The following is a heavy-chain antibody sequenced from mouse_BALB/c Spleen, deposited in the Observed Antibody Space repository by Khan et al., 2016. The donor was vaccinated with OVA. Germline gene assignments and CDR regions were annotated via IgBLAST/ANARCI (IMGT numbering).Heavy chain of an antibody. CDR2: VNPNTGNT. J-gene: IGHJ3*01. Sequence: VQLKQSGPDLVKPGASVKMSCKASGYSFTGYYMNWVKQSHGKSLECIGRVNPNTGNTNYNQKFRGKAILIVDTSSSTAYMELRSLTSEDSAVYYCARGYDFFVYWGQGTLVTVSA. CDR3: ARGYDFFVY. D-gene: IGHD2-14*01. CDR1: GYSFTGYY. V-gene: IGHV1-26*01.